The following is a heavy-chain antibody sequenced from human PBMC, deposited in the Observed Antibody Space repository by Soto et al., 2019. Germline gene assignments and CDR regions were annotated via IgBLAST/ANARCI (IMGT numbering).Heavy chain of an antibody. CDR2: IYYSGST. V-gene: IGHV4-39*01. Sequence: SETLSLTCTVSGGSISSSSYYWGWIRQPPGKGLEWIGSIYYSGSTYYNPSLKSRFTISVDPSKNHFSLKIRSVTAADTAVYYCARQGVPAAIDYWGQGTLVTVSS. CDR1: GGSISSSSYY. J-gene: IGHJ4*02. D-gene: IGHD2-2*01. CDR3: ARQGVPAAIDY.